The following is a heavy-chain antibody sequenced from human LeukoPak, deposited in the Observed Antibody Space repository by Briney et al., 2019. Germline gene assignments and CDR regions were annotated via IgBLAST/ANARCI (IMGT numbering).Heavy chain of an antibody. J-gene: IGHJ4*02. D-gene: IGHD4-17*01. V-gene: IGHV1-8*02. CDR2: MNPNSGNT. Sequence: ASVKVSCKASGYTFTSYDINWVRQATGQGLEWMGWMNPNSGNTAYAQKFQGRVTMTRDMSTSTVYMELSSLRSEDTAVYYCARKPRGFGDPLDYWGQGTLVTVSS. CDR1: GYTFTSYD. CDR3: ARKPRGFGDPLDY.